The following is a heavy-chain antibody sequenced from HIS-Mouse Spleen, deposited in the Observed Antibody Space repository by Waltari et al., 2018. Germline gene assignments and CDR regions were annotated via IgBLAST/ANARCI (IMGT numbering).Heavy chain of an antibody. CDR1: GGTFSSYA. V-gene: IGHV1-69*01. Sequence: QVQLVQSGAEVKKPGSSVKVSCKASGGTFSSYAISWVRQAPGQGLEWMGGLLPIVGKANYAQKCQGRVTITADESTSTAYMELSSLRSEDTAVYYCARTPSGSSWYFDYWGQGTLVTVSS. CDR3: ARTPSGSSWYFDY. J-gene: IGHJ4*02. CDR2: LLPIVGKA. D-gene: IGHD6-13*01.